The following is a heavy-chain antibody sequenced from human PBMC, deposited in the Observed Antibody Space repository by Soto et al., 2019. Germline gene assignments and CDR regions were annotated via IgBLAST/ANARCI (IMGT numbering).Heavy chain of an antibody. CDR2: IWYDGSNK. Sequence: QVQLVESGGGVVQPGRSLRLSCAASGFTFSSYGMHWVRQAPGKRLEWVAVIWYDGSNKYYADSVKGRFTISRDNSKNTLSLQMISLRAEDTAVYYCARDRRAVAGTPYYYGMDVWGQGTTVTVSS. CDR1: GFTFSSYG. CDR3: ARDRRAVAGTPYYYGMDV. D-gene: IGHD6-19*01. V-gene: IGHV3-33*01. J-gene: IGHJ6*02.